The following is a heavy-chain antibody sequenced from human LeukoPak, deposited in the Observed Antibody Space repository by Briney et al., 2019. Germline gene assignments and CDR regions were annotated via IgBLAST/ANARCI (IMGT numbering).Heavy chain of an antibody. D-gene: IGHD6-13*01. CDR3: ARAAAAGPLFDAFDI. V-gene: IGHV1-18*01. CDR2: ISAYNGNT. Sequence: ASVKVSCKASGYTFTSYGISWVRQAPGQGLEWMGWISAYNGNTNYAQKLQGRVTMTTDTSTSTAYMELRSLRSDDTAVYYCARAAAAGPLFDAFDIWGQGTMVTVSS. CDR1: GYTFTSYG. J-gene: IGHJ3*02.